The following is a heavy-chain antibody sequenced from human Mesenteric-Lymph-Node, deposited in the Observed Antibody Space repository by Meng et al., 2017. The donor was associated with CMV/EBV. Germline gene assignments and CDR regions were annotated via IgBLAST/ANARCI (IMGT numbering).Heavy chain of an antibody. D-gene: IGHD2-8*02. J-gene: IGHJ5*02. V-gene: IGHV4-61*01. CDR1: GGSVSSGNYY. CDR2: IYYTGST. Sequence: GSLRLSCTVSGGSVSSGNYYWSWIRQPPGKGLEWIGYIYYTGSTNYNPSFKSRVTISVDTSKNQFSLKLSSVTAADTAVYYCATSTGPANAPFDPWGQGTLVTVSS. CDR3: ATSTGPANAPFDP.